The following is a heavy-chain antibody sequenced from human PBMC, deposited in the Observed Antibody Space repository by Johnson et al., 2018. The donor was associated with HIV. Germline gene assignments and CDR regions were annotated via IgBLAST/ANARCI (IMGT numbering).Heavy chain of an antibody. Sequence: VQLVESGGGVVQPGRSLRLSCAASGFTFSTYAMHWVRQAPGKGLEWVAVISYDGSNKYYADSVKGRFTISRDDSKSIAYLQMNSLKTEDTAVYYCTRVRVDRAFHAFDIWGQGTMVTVSS. D-gene: IGHD5-12*01. V-gene: IGHV3-30*04. CDR3: TRVRVDRAFHAFDI. CDR2: ISYDGSNK. J-gene: IGHJ3*02. CDR1: GFTFSTYA.